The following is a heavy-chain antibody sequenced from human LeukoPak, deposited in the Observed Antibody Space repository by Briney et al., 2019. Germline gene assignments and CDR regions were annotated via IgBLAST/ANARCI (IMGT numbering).Heavy chain of an antibody. J-gene: IGHJ4*02. CDR1: GYTFTSYG. D-gene: IGHD6-19*01. CDR3: ARKASGWSDSTSDY. CDR2: ISAYNGNT. V-gene: IGHV1-18*01. Sequence: ASVKVSCKASGYTFTSYGISWVRQAPGQGLEWMGWISAYNGNTNYAQKLQGRVTMTTDTSTSTAYMELRSLRSDDTAVYYCARKASGWSDSTSDYWGQGTLVTVSS.